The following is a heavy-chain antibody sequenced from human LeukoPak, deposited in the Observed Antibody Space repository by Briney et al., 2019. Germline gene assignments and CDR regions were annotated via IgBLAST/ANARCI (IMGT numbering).Heavy chain of an antibody. J-gene: IGHJ6*02. V-gene: IGHV1-69*13. CDR1: GGTFSSYA. Sequence: VASVKVSCTASGGTFSSYAISWVRQAPGQGLEWMAGIIPIFGTANYAQKFQGRVTITADESTSTAYMELSSLRSEDTAVYYCARDPVVVVAATQFQNPVIMDVWGQGTTVTVSS. CDR3: ARDPVVVVAATQFQNPVIMDV. CDR2: IIPIFGTA. D-gene: IGHD2-15*01.